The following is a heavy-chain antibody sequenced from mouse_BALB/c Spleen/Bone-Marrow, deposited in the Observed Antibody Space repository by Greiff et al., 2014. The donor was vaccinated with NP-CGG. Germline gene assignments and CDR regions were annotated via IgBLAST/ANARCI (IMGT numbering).Heavy chain of an antibody. CDR3: AKQEGFSYAMDY. J-gene: IGHJ4*01. Sequence: VKVVESGPGLVAPSQSLSITCTVSGFSVTSYGVSWVSQPQGKGLEWLGVIWGDGSTNYHSALISRLSISKDNSKSQVLLKLNSLQTDDTATYYCAKQEGFSYAMDYWGQGTSVTVSS. CDR2: IWGDGST. V-gene: IGHV2-3*01. CDR1: GFSVTSYG.